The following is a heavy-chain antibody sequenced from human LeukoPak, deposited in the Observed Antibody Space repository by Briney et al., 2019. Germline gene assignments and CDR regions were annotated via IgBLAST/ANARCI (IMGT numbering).Heavy chain of an antibody. J-gene: IGHJ4*02. CDR2: ISHRGIP. CDR1: GSSMNMNTDYY. CDR3: ARESAVGSAYFDY. D-gene: IGHD1-26*01. Sequence: SETLSLTCTVSGSSMNMNTDYYWGWIRQPPGMGLEWIGSISHRGIPYSNPSLTSRVTISVDASKNQFSVKLRSVTAADTAVYYCARESAVGSAYFDYWGQGSLVTVSS. V-gene: IGHV4-38-2*02.